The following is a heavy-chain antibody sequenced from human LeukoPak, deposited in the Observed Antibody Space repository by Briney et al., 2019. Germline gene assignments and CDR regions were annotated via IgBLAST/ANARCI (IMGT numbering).Heavy chain of an antibody. V-gene: IGHV4-30-4*01. CDR1: GGSISSGDYY. J-gene: IGHJ4*02. CDR2: IYYSGSS. CDR3: ARQIYRDLYYFDY. D-gene: IGHD4-17*01. Sequence: SQTLSLTCTVSGGSISSGDYYWSWIRQPPGKGLEWIGYIYYSGSSYYIPSLKSRVTMSVDTSKSQFSLRLSSVTAADTAVYYCARQIYRDLYYFDYWGQGTLVTVSS.